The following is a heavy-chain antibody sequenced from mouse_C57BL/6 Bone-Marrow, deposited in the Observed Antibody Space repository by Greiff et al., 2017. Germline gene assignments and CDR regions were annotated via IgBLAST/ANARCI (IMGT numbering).Heavy chain of an antibody. CDR3: ASYYYGSSWYFDV. D-gene: IGHD1-1*01. CDR2: ISDGGSYT. Sequence: EVKLVESGGGLVKPGGSLKLSCAASGFTFSSYAMSWVRQTPEKRLEWVATISDGGSYTYYPDNVKGRFTISRDNAKNNLYLQMSHLKSEDTAMYYCASYYYGSSWYFDVWGTGTTVTVSS. V-gene: IGHV5-4*03. J-gene: IGHJ1*03. CDR1: GFTFSSYA.